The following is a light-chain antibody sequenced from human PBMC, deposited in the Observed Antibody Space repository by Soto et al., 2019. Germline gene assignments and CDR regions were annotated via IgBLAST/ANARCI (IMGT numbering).Light chain of an antibody. CDR2: DAS. J-gene: IGKJ4*01. V-gene: IGKV1-16*02. CDR1: QEISNH. CDR3: QQYHNYPVT. Sequence: DIQMTQSPSSLSASVGDRVTITCRASQEISNHLAWFQQKAGKPPKSLIYDASSLQSGVPSKFSGSGSGTDFTLTISSLQPEDFATYYCQQYHNYPVTFGGGTKVEIK.